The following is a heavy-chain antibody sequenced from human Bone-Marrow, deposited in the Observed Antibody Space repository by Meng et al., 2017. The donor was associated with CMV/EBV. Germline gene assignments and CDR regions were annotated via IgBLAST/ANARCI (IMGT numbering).Heavy chain of an antibody. J-gene: IGHJ4*02. D-gene: IGHD3-22*01. CDR1: GFTFSGSA. CDR2: IRSKTNTYAT. CDR3: TRLGDADYYDNSGYSN. Sequence: GESLKISCAASGFTFSGSAIHWVRQASGKGLEWVGRIRSKTNTYATEYAASLKGRFTISRDDSKNTAFLQMNSLKPEDTAVYYCTRLGDADYYDNSGYSNWGQGPRVTCSS. V-gene: IGHV3-73*01.